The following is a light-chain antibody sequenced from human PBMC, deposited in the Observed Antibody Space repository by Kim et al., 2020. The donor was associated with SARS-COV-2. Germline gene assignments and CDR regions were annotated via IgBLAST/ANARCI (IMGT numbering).Light chain of an antibody. Sequence: GGTVTLTCSLSSGSVSTSYYPSWYQQTPGQTPRTLIYNTNTRSSGVPDRFSGSILGNKAALTITGTQADDESDYYCVLYMVSGIRVFGGGTKLTVL. V-gene: IGLV8-61*01. J-gene: IGLJ3*02. CDR3: VLYMVSGIRV. CDR1: SGSVSTSYY. CDR2: NTN.